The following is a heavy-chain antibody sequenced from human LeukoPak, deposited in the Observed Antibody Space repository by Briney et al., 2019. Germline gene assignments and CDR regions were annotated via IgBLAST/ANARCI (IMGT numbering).Heavy chain of an antibody. J-gene: IGHJ6*02. D-gene: IGHD2-2*01. CDR1: GFTFSSYG. Sequence: PGRSLRLSCAASGFTFSSYGMHWVRQAPGKGLEWVAVISYDGSNKYYADSVKGRFTISRDNSKNTLYLQIHSLRAEDTAVYYCAKAGAGTKDCSSISCQDYYYYFFGMDVWGQGTTVTVSS. CDR3: AKAGAGTKDCSSISCQDYYYYFFGMDV. CDR2: ISYDGSNK. V-gene: IGHV3-30*18.